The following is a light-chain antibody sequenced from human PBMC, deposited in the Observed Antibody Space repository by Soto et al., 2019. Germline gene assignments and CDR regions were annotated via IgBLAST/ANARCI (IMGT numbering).Light chain of an antibody. V-gene: IGKV1-12*01. Sequence: EIPMTQSPSSVSASPGDRVTITCRASQGISTWLAWYQQKEGKAPNLLIYGASNLHSGVPSRVSGSGYGNTLTLTISSLQPEDGATYYGQQANSFPITFGRGTRLEIK. CDR3: QQANSFPIT. J-gene: IGKJ5*01. CDR2: GAS. CDR1: QGISTW.